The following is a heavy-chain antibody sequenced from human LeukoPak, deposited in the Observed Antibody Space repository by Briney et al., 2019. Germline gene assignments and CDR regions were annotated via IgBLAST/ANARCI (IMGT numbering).Heavy chain of an antibody. J-gene: IGHJ5*02. V-gene: IGHV3-74*01. CDR3: ARTLTLPIAGGLDT. D-gene: IGHD3-16*01. Sequence: GGSLRLSCAPSILTFSIYCMHSVSQGPGKGLVWVSRISTDGSSTDYADSVKGRFTISRENAKNTLYLQMNSLRAEETAVYYYARTLTLPIAGGLDTWGQGSLVTVSS. CDR2: ISTDGSST. CDR1: ILTFSIYC.